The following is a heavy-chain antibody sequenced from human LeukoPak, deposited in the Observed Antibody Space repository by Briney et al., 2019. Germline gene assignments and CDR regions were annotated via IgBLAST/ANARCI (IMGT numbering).Heavy chain of an antibody. V-gene: IGHV3-48*04. CDR3: ARDYNYAFDN. CDR2: IGISSGNT. D-gene: IGHD3-22*01. CDR1: GFIFRDYS. J-gene: IGHJ4*02. Sequence: GSLRLSCAASGFIFRDYSMNWVRQAPGKGLEWISYIGISSGNTKYADSVKGRFTISGDSAKNSLYLQMNSLRVEDTAVYYCARDYNYAFDNWGQGTLVTVSS.